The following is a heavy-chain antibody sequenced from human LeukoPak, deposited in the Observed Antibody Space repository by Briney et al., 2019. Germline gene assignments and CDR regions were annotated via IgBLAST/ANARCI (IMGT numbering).Heavy chain of an antibody. J-gene: IGHJ6*03. CDR2: INHSGST. V-gene: IGHV4-34*01. CDR1: GGSFSGYY. Sequence: SETLSLTCAVYGGSFSGYYWSWIRQPPGKGLEWIGEINHSGSTNYNPSLKSRVTISVDTSKNQFSLKLSSVTAADTAVYYCAITHYDILTGYHKYMDVWGKGTTVTVSS. CDR3: AITHYDILTGYHKYMDV. D-gene: IGHD3-9*01.